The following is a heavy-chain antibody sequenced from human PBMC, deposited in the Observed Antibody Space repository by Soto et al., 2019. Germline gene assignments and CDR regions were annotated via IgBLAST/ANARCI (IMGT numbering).Heavy chain of an antibody. CDR1: GGTFSSYT. V-gene: IGHV1-69*02. J-gene: IGHJ4*02. CDR3: AIPRSTWK. CDR2: IIPILGIA. D-gene: IGHD1-1*01. Sequence: QVQLVQSGAEVKKPGSSVKVSCKASGGTFSSYTISWVRPAPGQGLEWMGRIIPILGIANYAQKFQGRVTITADKCTSTAYMELSSLRSEDTAVYYCAIPRSTWKWGQGTLVTVSP.